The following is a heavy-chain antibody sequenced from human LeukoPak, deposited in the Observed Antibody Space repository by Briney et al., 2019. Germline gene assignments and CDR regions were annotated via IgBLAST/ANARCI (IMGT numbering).Heavy chain of an antibody. D-gene: IGHD6-6*01. CDR1: GLTVSSNY. CDR2: IYSGGST. CDR3: ARERVENQQLVGGNY. Sequence: PGGFLRLSCAASGLTVSSNYMSWVRQAPGKGLEWVSVIYSGGSTYYADSVKGRFTISRDNSKNTLYLQMNSLRAEDTAVYYCARERVENQQLVGGNYWGQGTLVTVSS. V-gene: IGHV3-66*01. J-gene: IGHJ4*02.